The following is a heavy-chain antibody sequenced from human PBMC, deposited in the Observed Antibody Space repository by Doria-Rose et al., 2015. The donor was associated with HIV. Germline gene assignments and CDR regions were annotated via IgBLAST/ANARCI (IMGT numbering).Heavy chain of an antibody. D-gene: IGHD6-13*01. CDR2: IFSDDDR. J-gene: IGHJ4*02. Sequence: QVTLKESGPVLVKPTETLTLTCTVSGVSLSSPGMGVSWIRQPPGQALEWLANIFSDDDRSYKTSLKSRLTISRRTSKSQVVLTMTDMDPVDTATYYCARIKSSRWYHKYYFDFWGQGTLVIVSA. V-gene: IGHV2-26*01. CDR3: ARIKSSRWYHKYYFDF. CDR1: GVSLSSPGMG.